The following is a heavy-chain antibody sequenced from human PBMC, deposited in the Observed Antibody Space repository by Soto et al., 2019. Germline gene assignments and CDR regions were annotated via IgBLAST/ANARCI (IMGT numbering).Heavy chain of an antibody. CDR1: GFTFSSYS. J-gene: IGHJ5*02. CDR3: VKGGASYTSSWYAH. V-gene: IGHV3-21*04. D-gene: IGHD6-13*01. CDR2: ISSSGSYI. Sequence: PGGSLRLSCAASGFTFSSYSMNWVRQAPGKGLDWVSSISSSGSYIYYTDSVRGRFTISRDNSKNSLYLQMNSLRVEDTAIYYCVKGGASYTSSWYAHWGRGILVTVSS.